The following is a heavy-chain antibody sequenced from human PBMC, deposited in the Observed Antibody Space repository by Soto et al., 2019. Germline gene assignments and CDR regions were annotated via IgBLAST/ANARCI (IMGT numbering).Heavy chain of an antibody. CDR2: IYYSGST. V-gene: IGHV4-59*04. CDR3: ARQQGSSSALYYYYGMDV. CDR1: GGSISSYY. D-gene: IGHD6-13*01. J-gene: IGHJ6*02. Sequence: PSETLSLTCTVSGGSISSYYWSWIRQPPGKGLEWIGYIYYSGSTYYNPSLKSRVTISVDTSKNQFSLKLSSVTAADTAVYYCARQQGSSSALYYYYGMDVWGQGTTVTVPS.